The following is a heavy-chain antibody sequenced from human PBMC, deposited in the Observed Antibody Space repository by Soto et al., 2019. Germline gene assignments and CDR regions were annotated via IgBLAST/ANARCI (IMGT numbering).Heavy chain of an antibody. J-gene: IGHJ4*02. V-gene: IGHV3-23*01. D-gene: IGHD3-22*01. CDR3: AKKSYDSSGYCFDY. Sequence: GESLKISCAASGFTFSSYAMSWVRQAPGKGLEWVSAISGSGGSTYYADSVKGRFTISRDNSKNTLYLQMNSLRAEDTAVYYCAKKSYDSSGYCFDYWGQGTLVTVSS. CDR1: GFTFSSYA. CDR2: ISGSGGST.